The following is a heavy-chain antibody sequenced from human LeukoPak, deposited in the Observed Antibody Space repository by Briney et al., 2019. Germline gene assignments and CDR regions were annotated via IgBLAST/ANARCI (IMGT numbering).Heavy chain of an antibody. CDR2: ISAYNGNT. Sequence: GASVKVSCKASGYTFTSYGISWVRQAPGQGLEWMGWISAYNGNTNYAQKLQSRVTMTTDTSTSTAYMELRSLRSDDTAVYYCARASVVVAASHFDYWGQGTLVTVSS. D-gene: IGHD2-15*01. V-gene: IGHV1-18*04. J-gene: IGHJ4*02. CDR1: GYTFTSYG. CDR3: ARASVVVAASHFDY.